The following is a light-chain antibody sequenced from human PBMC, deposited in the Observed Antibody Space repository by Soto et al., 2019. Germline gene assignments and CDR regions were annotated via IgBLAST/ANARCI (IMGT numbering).Light chain of an antibody. CDR1: SSDVGGSGL. CDR2: EGF. J-gene: IGLJ2*01. V-gene: IGLV2-23*01. Sequence: QSALTQPASLSGSPGQSITISCTGTSSDVGGSGLVSWYQFHPGKAPKLLIFEGFKWPSGISNRFSGSKSGSTASLTISGLQAEDEADYYCCSYAGRSTWDVVFGGGTKLTVL. CDR3: CSYAGRSTWDVV.